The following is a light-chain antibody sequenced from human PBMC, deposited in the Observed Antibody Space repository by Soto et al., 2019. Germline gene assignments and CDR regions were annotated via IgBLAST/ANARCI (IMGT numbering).Light chain of an antibody. CDR3: QQHGTSPPSWT. CDR2: GAS. CDR1: QSVSNNY. J-gene: IGKJ1*01. Sequence: ETVLTQSPGTLSLSPGERATLFCRASQSVSNNYLAWYQQKPGQAPRLLIYGASSRATGIPDRFSGSGSGTGFSLTISRLESEDCAVYYCQQHGTSPPSWTFGQGTKVEIK. V-gene: IGKV3-20*01.